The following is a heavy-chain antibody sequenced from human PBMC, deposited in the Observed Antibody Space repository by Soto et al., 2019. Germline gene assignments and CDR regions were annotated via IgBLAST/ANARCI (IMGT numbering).Heavy chain of an antibody. Sequence: EVQLVESGGGLVQPGGSLRLSCVGSGFTFSSYWMHWVRQAPGKGLVWVSRINGAGSASSYADSVKGRFTVSRDNAKNTLYLQMNSLSADDTAVYYCATGGYSYGSGYWGQGPLVTVSS. V-gene: IGHV3-74*01. CDR1: GFTFSSYW. J-gene: IGHJ4*02. CDR3: ATGGYSYGSGY. D-gene: IGHD5-18*01. CDR2: INGAGSAS.